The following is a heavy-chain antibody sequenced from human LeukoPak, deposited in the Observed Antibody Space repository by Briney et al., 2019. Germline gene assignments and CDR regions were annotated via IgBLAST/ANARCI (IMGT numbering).Heavy chain of an antibody. J-gene: IGHJ4*02. CDR2: INQDGTEK. V-gene: IGHV3-7*03. CDR3: ARGSHYYGSGSLDN. Sequence: QAGGSLRLSCAASGFTFTTYWMSWVRQLPGKGLEWVANINQDGTEKYYVDSVKGRFTISRDNAKNSLYLQMNSLRAEDTAVYYCARGSHYYGSGSLDNWGQGTLVTVSS. D-gene: IGHD3-10*01. CDR1: GFTFTTYW.